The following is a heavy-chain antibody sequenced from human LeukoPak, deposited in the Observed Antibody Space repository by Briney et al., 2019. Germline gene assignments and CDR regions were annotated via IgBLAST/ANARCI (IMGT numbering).Heavy chain of an antibody. J-gene: IGHJ4*02. CDR2: IYYTGST. V-gene: IGHV4-61*01. Sequence: SETLSLTCTVSGGSVSSGTYYGSWIRQPPGKGLEGIGYIYYTGSTNYNPSLKSRLTISVDTSTNQFSLKLCSVTAADTAVYYCARRGGSGRSFDYWGQGTLVTVSS. D-gene: IGHD3-10*01. CDR3: ARRGGSGRSFDY. CDR1: GGSVSSGTYY.